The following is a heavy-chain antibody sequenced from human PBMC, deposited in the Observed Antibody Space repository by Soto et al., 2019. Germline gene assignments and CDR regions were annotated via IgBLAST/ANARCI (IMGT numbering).Heavy chain of an antibody. CDR2: ISSSSSYI. V-gene: IGHV3-21*01. Sequence: WVRKKTGKGLEWVSSISSSSSYIYYADSVKGRFTISRDNAKNSLYLQMNSLRAEDTAVYYCARDPTPGIAVAGMFDYWGQGTLVTVSS. CDR3: ARDPTPGIAVAGMFDY. D-gene: IGHD6-19*01. J-gene: IGHJ4*02.